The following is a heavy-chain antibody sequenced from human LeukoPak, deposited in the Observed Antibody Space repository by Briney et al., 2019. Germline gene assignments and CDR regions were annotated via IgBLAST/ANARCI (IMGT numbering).Heavy chain of an antibody. Sequence: PGGSLRLSCAASGLAFRNFAMSWVRQAPGKGLEWVSGMTGSGGSSYYADSVKGRFTISRDNAKNALYLQMNSLRADDTALYYCAKMKGQRLNDYCMDVWGKGTTVTVSS. CDR2: MTGSGGSS. V-gene: IGHV3-23*01. CDR1: GLAFRNFA. CDR3: AKMKGQRLNDYCMDV. J-gene: IGHJ6*03.